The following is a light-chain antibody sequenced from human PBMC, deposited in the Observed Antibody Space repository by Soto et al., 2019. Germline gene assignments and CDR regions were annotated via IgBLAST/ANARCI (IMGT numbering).Light chain of an antibody. CDR1: QRVNSN. V-gene: IGKV3-15*01. CDR2: GAS. J-gene: IGKJ1*01. Sequence: EILMTQSPATLSVSPGERVTLSCRASQRVNSNLAWYQQKPGQAPRLLFYGASTRATGIPARFSGSGSGTEFTLTISRLQSEDFAVYYCHQYNNWPRTFGQGTKVEIK. CDR3: HQYNNWPRT.